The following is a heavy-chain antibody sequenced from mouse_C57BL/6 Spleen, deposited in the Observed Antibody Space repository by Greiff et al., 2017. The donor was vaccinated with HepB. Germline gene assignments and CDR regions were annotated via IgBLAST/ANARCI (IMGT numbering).Heavy chain of an antibody. CDR3: ARGNDGYYVGYFDY. V-gene: IGHV1-80*01. CDR1: GYAFSSYW. CDR2: IYPGDGDT. J-gene: IGHJ2*01. Sequence: VQLQQSGAELVKPGASVKISCKASGYAFSSYWMNWVKQRPGKGLGWIGQIYPGDGDTNYNGKFKGKATLTADKSSSTAYMQLSSLTSEDSAVYFCARGNDGYYVGYFDYWGQGTTLTVSS. D-gene: IGHD2-3*01.